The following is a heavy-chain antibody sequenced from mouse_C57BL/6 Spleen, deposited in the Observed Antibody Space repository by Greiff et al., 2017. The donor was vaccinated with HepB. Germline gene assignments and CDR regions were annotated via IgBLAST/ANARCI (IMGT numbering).Heavy chain of an antibody. Sequence: EVKVVESGGGLVQPGGSLSLSCAASGFTFTDYYMSWVRQPPGKALEWLGFIRNKANGYTTEYSASVKGRFTISRDNSQSILYLQMNALRAEDSATDYCARYDTTLYYFDYWGQGTTLTVSS. J-gene: IGHJ2*01. V-gene: IGHV7-3*01. CDR2: IRNKANGYTT. CDR3: ARYDTTLYYFDY. CDR1: GFTFTDYY. D-gene: IGHD1-1*01.